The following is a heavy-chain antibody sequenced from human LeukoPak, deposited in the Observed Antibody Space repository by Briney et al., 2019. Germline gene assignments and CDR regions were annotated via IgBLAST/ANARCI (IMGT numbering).Heavy chain of an antibody. CDR1: GDSLTRGGYY. CDR3: AREKSVEIGFSYVEY. D-gene: IGHD3-16*01. CDR2: IYFSGAT. V-gene: IGHV4-31*03. J-gene: IGHJ4*02. Sequence: TLSLTCTFSGDSLTRGGYYWRWIRQHPGKGLEWIGYIYFSGATFYNPSLKSRITISLDTSKQRFSLELKSLTAADTAVYYCAREKSVEIGFSYVEYWGPGALVTVSS.